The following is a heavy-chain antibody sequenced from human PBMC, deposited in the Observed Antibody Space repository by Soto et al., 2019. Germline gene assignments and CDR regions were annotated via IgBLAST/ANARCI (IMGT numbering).Heavy chain of an antibody. Sequence: WGSLRLSCAASGFTFISYGMHLVRQAPGKGLEWVAVISYDGSNKYYADSVKGRFTISRDNSKNTLYLQMNSLRAEDTAVYYCAGFAGSYGLWGQGTLVTVSS. V-gene: IGHV3-30*03. D-gene: IGHD3-10*01. J-gene: IGHJ4*02. CDR1: GFTFISYG. CDR3: AGFAGSYGL. CDR2: ISYDGSNK.